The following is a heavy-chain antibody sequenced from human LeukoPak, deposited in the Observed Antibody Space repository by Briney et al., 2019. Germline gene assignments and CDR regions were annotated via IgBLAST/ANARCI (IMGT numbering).Heavy chain of an antibody. CDR1: GLTFSSYA. J-gene: IGHJ4*02. CDR3: AKMLDGYYYAYFDY. D-gene: IGHD3-22*01. Sequence: GGSLRLSCAASGLTFSSYAMTWVRQAPGKGLEWVSALSGIGVSTYYADSVKGRFTISRDNSKNTLYLQMNSLRAEDTAVYYCAKMLDGYYYAYFDYWGQGTLVTVSS. V-gene: IGHV3-23*01. CDR2: LSGIGVST.